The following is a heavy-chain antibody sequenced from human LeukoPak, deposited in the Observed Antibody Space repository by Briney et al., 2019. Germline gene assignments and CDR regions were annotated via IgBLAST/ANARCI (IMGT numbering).Heavy chain of an antibody. D-gene: IGHD3-10*01. J-gene: IGHJ4*02. CDR1: GGSISSYY. V-gene: IGHV4-59*12. CDR3: ARDQDYYGSGSYGPDY. CDR2: IYYSGST. Sequence: SETLSLTCTVSGGSISSYYWSWIRQPPGKGLEWIGYIYYSGSTNYNPSLKSRVTISVDTSKNQFSLKLSSVTAADTAVYYCARDQDYYGSGSYGPDYWGQGTLVTVSS.